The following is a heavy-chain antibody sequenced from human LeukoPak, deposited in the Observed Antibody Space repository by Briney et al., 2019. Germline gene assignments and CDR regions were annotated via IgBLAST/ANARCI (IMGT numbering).Heavy chain of an antibody. J-gene: IGHJ5*02. V-gene: IGHV4-61*08. CDR1: GGSISSGDYY. CDR2: IYYSGST. Sequence: SETLSLTCTVSGGSISSGDYYWSWIRQPPGKGLEWIGYIYYSGSTNYNPSLKSRVTISVDTSKNQFSLKLSSVTAADTAVYYCARDVVALPRPLRGFDPWGQGTLVTVSS. CDR3: ARDVVALPRPLRGFDP. D-gene: IGHD1-1*01.